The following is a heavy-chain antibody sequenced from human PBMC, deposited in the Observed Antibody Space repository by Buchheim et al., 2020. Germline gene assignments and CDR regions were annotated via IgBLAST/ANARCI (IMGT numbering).Heavy chain of an antibody. J-gene: IGHJ6*02. V-gene: IGHV4-59*08. CDR1: GDSITDYF. CDR2: VYYSGTT. CDR3: ARRTLGNGMDV. Sequence: QVQLQESGPGLVKPSETLSLTCNVSGDSITDYFWSWVRQAPGKGLEWVGYVYYSGTTSYNPSLKSRATILFTTSRRQVSLQLTSVTAADTAVYYCARRTLGNGMDVWGQGTT. D-gene: IGHD3-16*01.